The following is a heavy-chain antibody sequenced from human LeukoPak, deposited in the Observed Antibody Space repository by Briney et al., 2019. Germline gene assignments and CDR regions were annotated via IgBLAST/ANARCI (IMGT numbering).Heavy chain of an antibody. D-gene: IGHD4-17*01. J-gene: IGHJ3*02. CDR2: IKQDGSEK. Sequence: GGSLRLSCAASGFTFSSYWMSWVRQAPGKGLEWVANIKQDGSEKYYVDSVKGRFTISRDNAKNSLYLQMNSLRSDDTAVYYCARGAPSDYGDYEGAFDIWGQGTMVTVSS. CDR3: ARGAPSDYGDYEGAFDI. V-gene: IGHV3-7*03. CDR1: GFTFSSYW.